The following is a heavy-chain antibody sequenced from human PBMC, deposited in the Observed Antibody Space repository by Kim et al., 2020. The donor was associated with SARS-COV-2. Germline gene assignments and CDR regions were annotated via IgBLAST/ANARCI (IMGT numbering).Heavy chain of an antibody. CDR3: ARRFGEFALGAFDI. Sequence: GGSLRLSCAASGFTFSSYSMNWVRQAPGKGLEWVSYISSSSTIYYADSVKGRFTISRDNAKNSLYLQMNSLRDEDTAVYYCARRFGEFALGAFDIWGQGT. CDR1: GFTFSSYS. CDR2: ISSSSTI. J-gene: IGHJ3*02. V-gene: IGHV3-48*02. D-gene: IGHD3-10*01.